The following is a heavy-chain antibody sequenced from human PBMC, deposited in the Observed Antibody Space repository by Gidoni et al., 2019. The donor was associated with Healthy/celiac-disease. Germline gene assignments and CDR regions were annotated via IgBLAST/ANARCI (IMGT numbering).Heavy chain of an antibody. CDR3: ARVLSRVIGFGMDV. V-gene: IGHV3-21*01. CDR1: GFTFSSYS. D-gene: IGHD3-3*01. Sequence: EVQLVESGGGLVKPGGSLRLSCAASGFTFSSYSMNWVRQAPGKGLEWVSSISSSSSYIYYADSVKGRFTISRDNAKNSLYLQMNSLRAEDTAVYYCARVLSRVIGFGMDVWGQGTTVTVSS. J-gene: IGHJ6*02. CDR2: ISSSSSYI.